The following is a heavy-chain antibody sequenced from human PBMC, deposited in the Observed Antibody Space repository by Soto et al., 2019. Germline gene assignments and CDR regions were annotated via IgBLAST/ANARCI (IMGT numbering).Heavy chain of an antibody. CDR2: IINIFGTA. J-gene: IGHJ6*02. CDR1: GGTFSNHV. CDR3: PRAAYEFWSGYYRPDFHSGMDV. D-gene: IGHD3-3*01. V-gene: IGHV1-69*12. Sequence: QVQLVQSGAEVKKPGSSVKVSCKASGGTFSNHVISWVRQAPGQGLEWMGGIINIFGTANYAQKFQGRVTITADESTSTAHMELSSLRSEETAVYYCPRAAYEFWSGYYRPDFHSGMDVWGQGTTVTVSS.